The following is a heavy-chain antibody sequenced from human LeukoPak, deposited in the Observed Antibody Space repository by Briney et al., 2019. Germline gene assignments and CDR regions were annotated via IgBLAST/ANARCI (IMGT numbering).Heavy chain of an antibody. V-gene: IGHV1-2*02. CDR3: AAAYCGGDCYPYYYYGMDV. D-gene: IGHD2-21*02. CDR2: INPNSGGT. Sequence: ASVKVSCKASGYTFTGYYMHWVRQAPGQGLEWMGWINPNSGGTNYAQKFQGRVTITADKSTSTAYMELSSLRSEDTAVYYCAAAYCGGDCYPYYYYGMDVWGQGTTVTVSS. CDR1: GYTFTGYY. J-gene: IGHJ6*02.